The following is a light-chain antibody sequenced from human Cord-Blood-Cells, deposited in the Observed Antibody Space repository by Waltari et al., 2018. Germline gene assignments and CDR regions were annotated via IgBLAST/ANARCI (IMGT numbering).Light chain of an antibody. V-gene: IGLV2-11*01. CDR2: DVS. CDR3: CSSAGSYTWV. Sequence: HSPLPQPRSVPGSPGHSVTLSSTRPGRDVGGYHYVFCYQHPPGKAPKLMIYDVSKRPSGVPDRFSGSKSGNTASLTISGLQAEDEADYYCCSSAGSYTWVFGGGTKLTVL. CDR1: GRDVGGYHY. J-gene: IGLJ3*02.